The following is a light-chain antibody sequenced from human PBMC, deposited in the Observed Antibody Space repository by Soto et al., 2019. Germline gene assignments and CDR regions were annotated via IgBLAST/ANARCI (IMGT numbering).Light chain of an antibody. Sequence: QSVLTQPASVSGSPGQSITISCAGTGIGRYNYVSWYQHHPGRAPKLMIFEVNNRLSGISNRFSGSKSGNTASLTISGLQAEDEADYYCSSYTSSSTPYVFGSGTKLTVL. CDR1: GIGRYNY. J-gene: IGLJ1*01. CDR3: SSYTSSSTPYV. CDR2: EVN. V-gene: IGLV2-14*01.